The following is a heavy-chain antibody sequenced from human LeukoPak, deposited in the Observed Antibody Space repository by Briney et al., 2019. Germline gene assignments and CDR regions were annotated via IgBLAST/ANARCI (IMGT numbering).Heavy chain of an antibody. CDR2: IYSSGST. Sequence: SETLSLTCTVSGDSMSSFYWSWVRQPPGEGLEWIGYIYSSGSTNYNPSLKSRVTISVDTSRRQFSLKLSSVTSADTAVYYCARDRSGGLGYSNYYGMDVWGQGTTVSVSS. D-gene: IGHD3-3*01. V-gene: IGHV4-59*12. CDR1: GDSMSSFY. J-gene: IGHJ6*02. CDR3: ARDRSGGLGYSNYYGMDV.